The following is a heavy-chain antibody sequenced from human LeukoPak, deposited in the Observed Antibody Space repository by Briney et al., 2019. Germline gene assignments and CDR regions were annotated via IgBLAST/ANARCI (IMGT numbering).Heavy chain of an antibody. CDR2: ISYDGSNK. D-gene: IGHD1-26*01. J-gene: IGHJ4*02. V-gene: IGHV3-30-3*01. Sequence: PGGSLRLSCAASGFTFSSYAMHWVRQAPGKGLEWVAVISYDGSNKYYADSVKGRLTISRDNSKNTVYLQMNSLRTEDTAVYYCARAGGGSYYVNPDSWGQGTLVTVSS. CDR3: ARAGGGSYYVNPDS. CDR1: GFTFSSYA.